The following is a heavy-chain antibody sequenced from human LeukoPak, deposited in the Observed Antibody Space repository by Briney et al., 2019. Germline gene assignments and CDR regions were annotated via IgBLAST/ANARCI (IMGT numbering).Heavy chain of an antibody. Sequence: PSETLSLTCTVSGGSISSYYWSWIRQPAGKGLEWIGRIYTSGSTNYNPSLKGRVTISVDKSKNQFSLKLSSVTAADTAVYYCAREGYYDFWSGHYNWFDPWGQGTLVAVSS. CDR2: IYTSGST. CDR1: GGSISSYY. CDR3: AREGYYDFWSGHYNWFDP. D-gene: IGHD3-3*01. V-gene: IGHV4-4*07. J-gene: IGHJ5*02.